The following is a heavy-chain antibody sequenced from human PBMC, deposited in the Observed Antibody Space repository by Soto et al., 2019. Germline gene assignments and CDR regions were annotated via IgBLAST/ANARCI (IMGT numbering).Heavy chain of an antibody. CDR1: GYTFTIYA. V-gene: IGHV1-3*01. CDR3: ALPFGEGPAWFDP. D-gene: IGHD3-10*01. Sequence: ASVKVSCKASGYTFTIYAMHWVRQAPGQRLEWMGWINAGNGNTKYSQKFQGRVTITRDTSASTAYMELSSLRSEDTAVYYCALPFGEGPAWFDPWGQGTLVTVSS. CDR2: INAGNGNT. J-gene: IGHJ5*02.